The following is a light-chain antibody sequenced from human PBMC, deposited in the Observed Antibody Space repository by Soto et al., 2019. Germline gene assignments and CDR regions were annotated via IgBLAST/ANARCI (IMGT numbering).Light chain of an antibody. CDR1: SSDVGTYNL. CDR3: CSYASSNTYV. V-gene: IGLV2-23*01. CDR2: EGS. J-gene: IGLJ1*01. Sequence: QSVLTQPASVSGSPGQSITISCTGTSSDVGTYNLVSWYQQHPGKAPKLMIYEGSKRPSGVSNRFSGSKSGNTAPLTISGLQAEDEADYYCCSYASSNTYVFGTGTKATVL.